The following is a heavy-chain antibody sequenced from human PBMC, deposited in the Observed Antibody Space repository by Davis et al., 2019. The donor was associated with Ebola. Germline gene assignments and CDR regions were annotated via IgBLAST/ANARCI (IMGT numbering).Heavy chain of an antibody. CDR2: INPNSGGT. J-gene: IGHJ3*02. CDR1: GYTFTGYS. CDR3: ARARGGTEYDAFDI. D-gene: IGHD2-8*02. V-gene: IGHV1-2*02. Sequence: ASVKVSCKASGYTFTGYSMKWVRQALGQGLEWMGWINPNSGGTNYAQKFQGRVTMTRDTSISTAYMELSSLRSDDTAVYYCARARGGTEYDAFDIRGQGTMVTVSS.